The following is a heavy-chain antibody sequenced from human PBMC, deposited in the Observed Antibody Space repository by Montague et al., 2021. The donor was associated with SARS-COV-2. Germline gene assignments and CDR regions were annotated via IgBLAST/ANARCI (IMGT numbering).Heavy chain of an antibody. J-gene: IGHJ3*01. CDR3: ARGEGCIGRIRPMGDAFDL. CDR1: GGSFTSYY. V-gene: IGHV4-34*01. Sequence: SETLSLTCALSGGSFTSYYWSWIRQPPGERPEWIGEVSYTGSTNYNKSLMSRVTISLDTSRTQFSLKLNSVTAADTAVYYCARGEGCIGRIRPMGDAFDLWGQGTMVTVSS. D-gene: IGHD2-15*01. CDR2: VSYTGST.